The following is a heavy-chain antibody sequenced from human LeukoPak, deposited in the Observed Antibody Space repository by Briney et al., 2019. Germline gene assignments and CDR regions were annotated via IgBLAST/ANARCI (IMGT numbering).Heavy chain of an antibody. Sequence: GGSLRLSCAASGFTFSSYWMSWVRQAPGKGLEWVDNIKQDGSEKYYVDSVKGRFTISRDNAKNSLYLQMNSLRAEDTAVYYCERVSGLLDYFDYWGQGTLVTVSS. J-gene: IGHJ4*02. CDR1: GFTFSSYW. CDR2: IKQDGSEK. V-gene: IGHV3-7*01. CDR3: ERVSGLLDYFDY. D-gene: IGHD1-26*01.